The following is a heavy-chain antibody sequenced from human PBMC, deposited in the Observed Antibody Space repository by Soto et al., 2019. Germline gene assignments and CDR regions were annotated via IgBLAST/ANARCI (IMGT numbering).Heavy chain of an antibody. D-gene: IGHD2-21*01. J-gene: IGHJ4*02. CDR3: ARGNVVAIDY. CDR1: GGSISSGGYS. V-gene: IGHV4-30-2*01. CDR2: IYHSRST. Sequence: PSETLSLTCTVSGGSISSGGYSWSWIRQPPGKGLEWIGYIYHSRSTYYNPSLKGRVTISVDRSKNQFSLKLSSVTAADTAVYYCARGNVVAIDYWGQGTLVTSPQ.